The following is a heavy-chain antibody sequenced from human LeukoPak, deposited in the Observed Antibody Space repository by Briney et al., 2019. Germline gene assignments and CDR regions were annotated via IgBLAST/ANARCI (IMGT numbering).Heavy chain of an antibody. CDR1: GYTFTNYD. D-gene: IGHD2-15*01. V-gene: IGHV1-8*01. J-gene: IGHJ5*02. CDR2: MNPKSGNT. Sequence: ASVKVSCKASGYTFTNYDTNWVRQATGQGPEGMGWMNPKSGNTGYAQKFQGRVTMTRNTSISTAYMELSSLRSDDTAVYYCARDQDIVVVVAALRQREMGGFDPWGQGTLVTVSS. CDR3: ARDQDIVVVVAALRQREMGGFDP.